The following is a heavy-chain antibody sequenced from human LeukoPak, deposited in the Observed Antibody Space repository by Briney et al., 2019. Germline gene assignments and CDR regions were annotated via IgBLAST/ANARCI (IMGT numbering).Heavy chain of an antibody. CDR2: ISWNSGSI. V-gene: IGHV3-9*01. D-gene: IGHD3-16*02. Sequence: GGSLRLSCAASGFTFDDYAMHWVRQAPGKGLEWVSGISWNSGSIGYADSVKGRFTISRDNAKNSLYLQMNSLRAEDTALYYCAKGGRGYVWGSYRSDAFDIWGQGTMVTVSS. CDR3: AKGGRGYVWGSYRSDAFDI. CDR1: GFTFDDYA. J-gene: IGHJ3*02.